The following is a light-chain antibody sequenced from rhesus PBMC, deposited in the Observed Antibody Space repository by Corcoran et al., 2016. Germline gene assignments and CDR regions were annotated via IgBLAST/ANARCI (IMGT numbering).Light chain of an antibody. Sequence: ETVMMQSPATLSLSPGERATLSSRASQSVGSTLAWSQQKPGPAPRLLIYYASGRATGIPARFRGSGCGTEVTLTISSLEPEDVGIYYCQKYNDWPYSFGQGTKVEMK. J-gene: IGKJ2*01. CDR1: QSVGST. CDR3: QKYNDWPYS. V-gene: IGKV3-42*02. CDR2: YAS.